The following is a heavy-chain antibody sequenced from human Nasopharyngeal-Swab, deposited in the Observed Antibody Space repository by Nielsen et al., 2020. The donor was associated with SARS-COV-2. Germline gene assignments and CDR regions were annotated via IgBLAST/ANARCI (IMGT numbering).Heavy chain of an antibody. V-gene: IGHV3-23*01. Sequence: ESLKISCTASGLTFSSSTMSWVRPAPGKGPGWVSAFADNDNKTYYAGSVKGRFTISRDNSNSMLFLQMSSLRVEDTALYYCVKEGPRGYAAWWGRGTLVTVSP. D-gene: IGHD3-22*01. J-gene: IGHJ4*02. CDR1: GLTFSSST. CDR2: FADNDNKT. CDR3: VKEGPRGYAAW.